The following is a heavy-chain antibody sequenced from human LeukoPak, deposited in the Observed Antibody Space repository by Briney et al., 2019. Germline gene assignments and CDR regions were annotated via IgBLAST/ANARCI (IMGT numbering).Heavy chain of an antibody. J-gene: IGHJ3*02. CDR3: ARDRRARGAFDI. CDR2: IYYSGST. Sequence: ASETLSLTCTVSGGSISSYYWSWIRQPPGKGLEWIGYIYYSGSTNYNPSLKSRVAISVDTSKNQFSLKLSSVTAADTAVYYCARDRRARGAFDIWGQGTMVTVSS. V-gene: IGHV4-59*01. CDR1: GGSISSYY.